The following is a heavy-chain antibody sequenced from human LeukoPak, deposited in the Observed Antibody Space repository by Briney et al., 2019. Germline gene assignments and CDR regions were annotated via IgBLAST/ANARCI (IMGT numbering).Heavy chain of an antibody. CDR3: AREYYDSIWELDYFDY. D-gene: IGHD3-22*01. V-gene: IGHV3-11*04. CDR1: GFTFSDYY. J-gene: IGHJ4*02. CDR2: ISSSGSTI. Sequence: PGGSLRLSCAASGFTFSDYYMSWIRQAPGKGLEWVSYISSSGSTIYYADSVKGRFTISRDNAKNSLYLQMNSLRAEDTAVYYCAREYYDSIWELDYFDYWGQGTLATVSS.